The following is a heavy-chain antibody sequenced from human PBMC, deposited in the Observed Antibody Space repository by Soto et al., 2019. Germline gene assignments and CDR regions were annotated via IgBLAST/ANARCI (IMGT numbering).Heavy chain of an antibody. Sequence: PGESLKISCKASGHDFSTHWIGWVRQMPGKGLEWMGVIFPSDSDTRYTPSLQGQVSISADTSINTAYLQWNTLKASDTAMYYCATPGGFGMDVWGQGTPVTVS. J-gene: IGHJ6*02. CDR3: ATPGGFGMDV. D-gene: IGHD5-12*01. CDR1: GHDFSTHW. V-gene: IGHV5-51*01. CDR2: IFPSDSDT.